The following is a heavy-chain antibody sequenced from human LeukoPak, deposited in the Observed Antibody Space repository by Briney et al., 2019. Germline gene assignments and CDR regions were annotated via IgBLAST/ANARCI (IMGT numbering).Heavy chain of an antibody. D-gene: IGHD3-3*01. CDR2: MSGSGYYT. J-gene: IGHJ6*03. CDR3: AKMEGQRLYDYCMDV. V-gene: IGHV3-23*01. Sequence: GGSLRVSCAASGFAFSNFAMSWVRQARGKGLELVSAMSGSGYYTYYVESVKGRFTISRDNSKNTLYLHMNSLRADDTAVYYCAKMEGQRLYDYCMDVWGRGTTVTVSS. CDR1: GFAFSNFA.